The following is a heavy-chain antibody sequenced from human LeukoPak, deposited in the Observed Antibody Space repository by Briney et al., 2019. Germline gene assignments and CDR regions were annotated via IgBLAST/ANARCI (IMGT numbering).Heavy chain of an antibody. CDR2: INHSGST. D-gene: IGHD3-9*01. CDR1: GGTFSGYY. Sequence: PSETLSLTCAVYGGTFSGYYWRWLRQPPGKGLEWIGEINHSGSTKYNPSLKSRVTISVDTSKNQYSLKLRSVTAADTAVYYCARKGRRYFDWPVPFDYWGQGSLVTVSS. J-gene: IGHJ4*02. V-gene: IGHV4-34*01. CDR3: ARKGRRYFDWPVPFDY.